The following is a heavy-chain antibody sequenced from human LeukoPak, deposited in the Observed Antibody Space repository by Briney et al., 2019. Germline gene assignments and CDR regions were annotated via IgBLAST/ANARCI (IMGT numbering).Heavy chain of an antibody. J-gene: IGHJ4*02. CDR3: ARDSSSYYFDY. D-gene: IGHD6-6*01. CDR1: GFTVTSNH. CDR2: IYTGGTT. V-gene: IGHV3-66*01. Sequence: GGSLRLSCAASGFTVTSNHMNWVRQAPGKGLEWVSIIYTGGTTHYADSLRDRFTISGDDSINTLYLQMNSLRAEDMAVYYCARDSSSYYFDYWGQGTLVTVSS.